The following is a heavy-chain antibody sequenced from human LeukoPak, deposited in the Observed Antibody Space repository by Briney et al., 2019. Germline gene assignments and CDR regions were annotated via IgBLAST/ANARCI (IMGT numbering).Heavy chain of an antibody. CDR1: GGSISSYY. Sequence: SETLSLTCTVSGGSISSYYWSWIRQPQGKGLEWFGNIYDRGSTKYNPSLKSRVTISVDTSKNQFSLRLSSVTAADTAVYYCARGRTFDNWGQGTLVTVSS. CDR2: IYDRGST. V-gene: IGHV4-59*01. CDR3: ARGRTFDN. J-gene: IGHJ4*02.